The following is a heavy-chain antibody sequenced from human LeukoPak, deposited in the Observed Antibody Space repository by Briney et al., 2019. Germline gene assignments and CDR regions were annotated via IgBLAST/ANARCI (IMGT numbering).Heavy chain of an antibody. CDR3: ARQGGYRGYMDV. D-gene: IGHD2-15*01. CDR2: IYASGST. CDR1: GGSISSYY. V-gene: IGHV4-4*09. J-gene: IGHJ6*03. Sequence: SETLSLTCTVSGGSISSYYWSWIWQSPGKGLAWIGYIYASGSTNYNPSLKSRVIISVDMSKNQFSLKLNSVTAADTAVYYCARQGGYRGYMDVWGKGTTVTVSS.